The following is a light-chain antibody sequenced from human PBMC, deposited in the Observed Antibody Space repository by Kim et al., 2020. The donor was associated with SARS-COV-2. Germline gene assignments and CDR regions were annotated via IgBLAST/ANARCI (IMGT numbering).Light chain of an antibody. CDR1: DSDVGAYNY. V-gene: IGLV2-8*01. CDR2: EVI. CDR3: SSFATDSNV. Sequence: QSALTQTPSASGSPGQSVTISCSGTDSDVGAYNYVSWYQQHPGKAPKLMIYEVIKRPSGVPDRFSGSKSGNTASLTISGLQADDEADYYCSSFATDSNVFGTGTKVTVL. J-gene: IGLJ1*01.